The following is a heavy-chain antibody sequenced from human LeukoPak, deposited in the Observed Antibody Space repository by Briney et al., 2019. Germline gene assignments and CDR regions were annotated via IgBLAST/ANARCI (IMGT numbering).Heavy chain of an antibody. D-gene: IGHD2-8*02. Sequence: GGSLRLSCAASGFTFSSYWMQWVRQAPGKGPLWVSRINSDGGNTAYADSVKGRFIVSRDNAKNSLYLQMNSLRAEDTAVYYCARVPGTGTYWYFDLWGRGTLVTVSS. CDR3: ARVPGTGTYWYFDL. J-gene: IGHJ2*01. CDR1: GFTFSSYW. CDR2: INSDGGNT. V-gene: IGHV3-74*01.